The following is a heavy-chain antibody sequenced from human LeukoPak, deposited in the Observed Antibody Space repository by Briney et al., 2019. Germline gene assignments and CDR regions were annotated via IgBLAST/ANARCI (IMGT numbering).Heavy chain of an antibody. D-gene: IGHD3-3*01. CDR3: ARHSTFFGVVIIKGRVRGPFDY. V-gene: IGHV4-34*01. CDR2: INHSGST. CDR1: GGSFSGYY. J-gene: IGHJ4*02. Sequence: PSETLSLTCVVSGGSFSGYYWCWIRQPPGKGLEWMGEINHSGSTNYNPSPMSRGTISVHTSKHQFSLKLSSVTAADTAVYYCARHSTFFGVVIIKGRVRGPFDYWGQGTLVTVSS.